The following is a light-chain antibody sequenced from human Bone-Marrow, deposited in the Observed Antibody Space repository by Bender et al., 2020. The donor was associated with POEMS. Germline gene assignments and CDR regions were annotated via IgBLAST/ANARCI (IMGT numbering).Light chain of an antibody. CDR3: SSYSSDNSMI. J-gene: IGLJ2*01. V-gene: IGLV2-8*01. CDR1: TTDIGNYNR. Sequence: QSALTQPPSASGSPGQSVTISCTGTTTDIGNYNRVSWYQQRPGEAPKLILFEVIKRPSEVPDRFSGSKSGNTASLTVSGLQTEDEGDYYCSSYSSDNSMIFGGGTKVTVL. CDR2: EVI.